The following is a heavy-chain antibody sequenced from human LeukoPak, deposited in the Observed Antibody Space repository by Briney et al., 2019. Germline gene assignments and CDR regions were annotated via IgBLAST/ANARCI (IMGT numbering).Heavy chain of an antibody. CDR1: GYTFTSYG. D-gene: IGHD3-22*01. J-gene: IGHJ4*02. Sequence: GASVKVSCKASGYTFTSYGISWVRQAPGQGLEWMGWISAYNGNTNYAQKLQGRVTMTTDTSTSTAYMELRSLRSDDTAVYYCARVGGEGTYYYDSSGPIDYWGQGTLVTVSS. CDR3: ARVGGEGTYYYDSSGPIDY. CDR2: ISAYNGNT. V-gene: IGHV1-18*01.